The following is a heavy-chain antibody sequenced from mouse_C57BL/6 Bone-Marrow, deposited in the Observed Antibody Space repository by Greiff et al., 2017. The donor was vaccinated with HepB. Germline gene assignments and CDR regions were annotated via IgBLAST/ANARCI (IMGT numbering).Heavy chain of an antibody. V-gene: IGHV3-6*01. Sequence: EVKLMESGPGLVKPSQSLSLTCSVTGYSITSGYYWNWIRQFPGNKLEWMGYISYDGSNNYNPSLKNRISITRDTSKNQFFLKLNSVTTEDTATYYCARDYGSSYPYWGQGTSVTVSS. CDR2: ISYDGSN. J-gene: IGHJ4*01. CDR1: GYSITSGYY. CDR3: ARDYGSSYPY. D-gene: IGHD1-1*01.